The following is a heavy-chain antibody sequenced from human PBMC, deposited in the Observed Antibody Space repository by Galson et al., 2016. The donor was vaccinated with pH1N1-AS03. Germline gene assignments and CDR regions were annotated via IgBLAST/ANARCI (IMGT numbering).Heavy chain of an antibody. J-gene: IGHJ4*02. D-gene: IGHD1-26*01. CDR3: ARDRVGATLFDY. CDR1: GFTFSSYG. V-gene: IGHV3-33*01. Sequence: SLRLSCAVSGFTFSSYGMHWVRQAPGKGLEWVAVIYYDGNNKYYADSVKVRFTISRDNSKNTLYLQMNSLRAEDTAVYYCARDRVGATLFDYWGQGTLVTVSS. CDR2: IYYDGNNK.